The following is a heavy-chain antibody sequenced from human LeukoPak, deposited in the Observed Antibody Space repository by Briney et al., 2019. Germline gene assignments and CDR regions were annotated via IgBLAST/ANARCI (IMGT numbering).Heavy chain of an antibody. CDR1: GFTFSSYA. J-gene: IGHJ4*02. Sequence: GGSLRLSCAASGFTFSSYAMHWVRQAPGKGLEWVAVISYDGSNKYYADSVKGRFTISRDNSKNTLYLQMNSLRAEDTAVYYCARDRMFGMAAGPQYYFDYWGQGTLVTVSS. V-gene: IGHV3-30-3*01. D-gene: IGHD6-13*01. CDR2: ISYDGSNK. CDR3: ARDRMFGMAAGPQYYFDY.